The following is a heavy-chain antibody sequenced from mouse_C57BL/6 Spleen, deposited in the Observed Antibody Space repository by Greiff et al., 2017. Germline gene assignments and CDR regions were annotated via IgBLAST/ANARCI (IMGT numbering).Heavy chain of an antibody. Sequence: VQLQQSGAELARPGASVKLSCKASGYTFTSYGISWVKQRTGQGLEWIGEIYPRSGNTYYNEKFKGKATLTADKSSSTAYMELRSLTSEDSAVYFCAREGLLRGDYYAMDYWGQGTSVTVSS. CDR3: AREGLLRGDYYAMDY. D-gene: IGHD2-3*01. J-gene: IGHJ4*01. CDR1: GYTFTSYG. V-gene: IGHV1-81*01. CDR2: IYPRSGNT.